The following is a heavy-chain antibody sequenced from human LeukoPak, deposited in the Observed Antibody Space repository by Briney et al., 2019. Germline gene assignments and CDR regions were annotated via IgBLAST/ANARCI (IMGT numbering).Heavy chain of an antibody. J-gene: IGHJ5*02. D-gene: IGHD6-13*01. Sequence: ASVKVSCKASGYTFTSYAMHWVRQAPGQRLEWMGWINAGNGNTKYSQKFQGRVTITRDTSASTAYMELSSLRSEDTAVYYCATKMKPDIAAAVGNWFAPWGQRTLVTVSS. CDR1: GYTFTSYA. CDR3: ATKMKPDIAAAVGNWFAP. CDR2: INAGNGNT. V-gene: IGHV1-3*01.